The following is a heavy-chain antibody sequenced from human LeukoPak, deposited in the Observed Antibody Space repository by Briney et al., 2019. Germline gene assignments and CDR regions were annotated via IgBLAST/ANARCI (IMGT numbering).Heavy chain of an antibody. Sequence: GGSLRLSCAASGFIVRSSYVSWVRQAPGKGLEWVSVIYSGGSPDYADSAKGRFTISIDNSKNTLYLQMNSLRVEDTAVYYCARDGADNSGYYFGSLWGQGTVVTVSS. D-gene: IGHD3-22*01. CDR1: GFIVRSSY. CDR2: IYSGGSP. CDR3: ARDGADNSGYYFGSL. V-gene: IGHV3-53*01. J-gene: IGHJ3*01.